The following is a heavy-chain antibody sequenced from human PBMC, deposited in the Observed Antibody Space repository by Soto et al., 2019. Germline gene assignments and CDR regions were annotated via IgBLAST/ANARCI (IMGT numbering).Heavy chain of an antibody. CDR2: ITSSGKI. CDR1: GFTFSTYS. CDR3: TRERLYSGYDQYYSDD. J-gene: IGHJ4*02. V-gene: IGHV3-21*01. Sequence: PGGSLRLSCAASGFTFSTYSMNWVRQAPGKGLEWVSSITSSGKIYYADSLKGRFTISRDNAKNSLYLQMNSLRPEDTAVYYCTRERLYSGYDQYYSDDWGQGTLVTVSS. D-gene: IGHD5-12*01.